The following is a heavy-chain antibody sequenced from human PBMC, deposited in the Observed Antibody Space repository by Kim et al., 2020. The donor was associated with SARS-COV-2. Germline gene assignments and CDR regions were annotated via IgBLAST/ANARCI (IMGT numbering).Heavy chain of an antibody. D-gene: IGHD3-10*01. J-gene: IGHJ4*02. CDR3: ARHLMLRGELDY. V-gene: IGHV5-51*01. CDR1: GYSFTTYW. Sequence: GESLKISCKGSGYSFTTYWIGWVRQMPGKGLEWMGIIYPGDSETIYSPSFQGQVTISADKSISTAYLQWSSLKASDTAMYYCARHLMLRGELDYWGQGTLVTVSS. CDR2: IYPGDSET.